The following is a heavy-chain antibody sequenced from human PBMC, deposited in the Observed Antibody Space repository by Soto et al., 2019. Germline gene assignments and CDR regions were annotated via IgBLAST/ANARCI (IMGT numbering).Heavy chain of an antibody. CDR2: VYHTGST. Sequence: SETLSLTCDVSGASITTYYWSWIRQAPGKGLEWIGNVYHTGSTDYNSSLRSRVTISVDTSKNQFSLNMNSVTAADTAVYYCARMALYYDYVWGSYRNYYGMDVWGQGTTVTVSS. V-gene: IGHV4-59*12. CDR3: ARMALYYDYVWGSYRNYYGMDV. J-gene: IGHJ6*02. CDR1: GASITTYY. D-gene: IGHD3-16*02.